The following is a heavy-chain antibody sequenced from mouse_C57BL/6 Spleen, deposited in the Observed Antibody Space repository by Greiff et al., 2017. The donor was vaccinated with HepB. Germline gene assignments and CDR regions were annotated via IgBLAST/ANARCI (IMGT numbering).Heavy chain of an antibody. CDR1: GFTFSNYW. CDR3: TGPLYYDYDVPSFAY. CDR2: IRLKSDNYAT. J-gene: IGHJ3*01. D-gene: IGHD2-4*01. Sequence: EVKLMESGGGLVQPGGSMKLSCVASGFTFSNYWMNWVRQSPEKGLEWVAQIRLKSDNYATHYAESVKGRFTISRDDSKSSVYLQMNNLRAEDTGIYYCTGPLYYDYDVPSFAYWGQGTLVTVSA. V-gene: IGHV6-3*01.